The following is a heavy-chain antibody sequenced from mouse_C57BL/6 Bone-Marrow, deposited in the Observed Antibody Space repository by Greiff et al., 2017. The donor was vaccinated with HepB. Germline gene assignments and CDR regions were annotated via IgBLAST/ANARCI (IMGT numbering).Heavy chain of an antibody. J-gene: IGHJ4*01. CDR2: ISYDGSN. CDR1: GYSITSGYY. CDR3: ARDGSYAMDY. V-gene: IGHV3-6*01. Sequence: ESGPGLVKPSQSLSLTCSVTGYSITSGYYWNWIRQFPGNKLEWMGYISYDGSNNYNPSLKNRISITRDTSKNQFFLKLNSVTTEDTATYYCARDGSYAMDYWGRGTSVTVSS.